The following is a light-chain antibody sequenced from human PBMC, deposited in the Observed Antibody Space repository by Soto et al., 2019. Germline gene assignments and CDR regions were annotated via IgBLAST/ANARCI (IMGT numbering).Light chain of an antibody. V-gene: IGKV3-15*01. Sequence: EIVMTQSPATLSVSPGERATLSCRASQNIRSNLVWYQQKHGQAPRLLIYGTSTRATGIPDRFSGTGSGTEFPLTISSLQSEDFADYYCQQYNNWPRTFGQGTKVEIK. J-gene: IGKJ1*01. CDR2: GTS. CDR3: QQYNNWPRT. CDR1: QNIRSN.